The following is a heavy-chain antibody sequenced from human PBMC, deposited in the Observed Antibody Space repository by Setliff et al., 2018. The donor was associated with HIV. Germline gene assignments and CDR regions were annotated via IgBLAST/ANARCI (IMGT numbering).Heavy chain of an antibody. J-gene: IGHJ4*02. CDR3: AREPGSGWYYLDN. V-gene: IGHV4-61*02. D-gene: IGHD6-19*01. CDR1: GGSISSGSYY. Sequence: KASETLSLTCNVSGGSISSGSYYWTWIRQPAGKGLEWIGRVDTTGNTNYNPSLNSRVTMSLDTSKNHFSLELSSVTAADTAVYYCAREPGSGWYYLDNWGQGTLVTV. CDR2: VDTTGNT.